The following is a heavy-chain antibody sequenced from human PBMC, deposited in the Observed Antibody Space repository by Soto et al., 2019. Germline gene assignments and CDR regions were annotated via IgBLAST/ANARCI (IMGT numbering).Heavy chain of an antibody. CDR1: GGSISTYY. CDR3: ATWSNSSGWYGAFDI. CDR2: IYYSGSS. Sequence: QVQLQESGPGLVKPSETLSLTCTVSGGSISTYYWNWIRQIPGKGPEWIGYIYYSGSSNYNPSLKSPVTFSIDTSKTQFFLKLRSVTAADTAVYYCATWSNSSGWYGAFDIWGQGTMVTVSS. J-gene: IGHJ3*02. V-gene: IGHV4-59*01. D-gene: IGHD6-19*01.